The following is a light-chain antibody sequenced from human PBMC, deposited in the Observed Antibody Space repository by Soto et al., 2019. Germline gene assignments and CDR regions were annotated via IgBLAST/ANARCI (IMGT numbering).Light chain of an antibody. Sequence: EIVLTQSPGTLSLSPGERAALSCRASQSVSSSSLAWYQQKPGQAPRLLVYGASSRATGVPDRFSGSGSGTGFTLIISSLRPEDFALYFCQQYGSSPQTFGQGTKVESK. CDR1: QSVSSSS. J-gene: IGKJ1*01. CDR2: GAS. CDR3: QQYGSSPQT. V-gene: IGKV3-20*01.